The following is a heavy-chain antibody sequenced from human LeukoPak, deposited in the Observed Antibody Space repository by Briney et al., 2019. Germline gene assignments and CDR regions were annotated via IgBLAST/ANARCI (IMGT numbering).Heavy chain of an antibody. CDR2: INPSGGST. CDR3: ARDRGSSWYRGFDY. Sequence: ASVKVSCKASGYTFTSYYMHWVRQAPGQGLEWMGIINPSGGSTNYAQKLQGRVTMTTDTSTSTAYMELRSLRSDDTAVYYCARDRGSSWYRGFDYWGQGTLVTVSS. D-gene: IGHD6-13*01. CDR1: GYTFTSYY. V-gene: IGHV1-46*01. J-gene: IGHJ4*02.